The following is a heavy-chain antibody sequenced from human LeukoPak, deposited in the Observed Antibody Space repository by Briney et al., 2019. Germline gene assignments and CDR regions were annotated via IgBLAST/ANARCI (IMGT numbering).Heavy chain of an antibody. CDR2: IYYSGST. J-gene: IGHJ6*02. CDR3: ARERRNYYYYYGMGV. Sequence: PSETLSLTCSVSGGSVTTNNFYWGWIRQPPGKGLEWIGSIYYSGSTYYNPSLKSRVTISVDTSKNQFSLKLSSVTAADTAVYYCARERRNYYYYYGMGVWGQGTTVTVSS. CDR1: GGSVTTNNFY. V-gene: IGHV4-39*07.